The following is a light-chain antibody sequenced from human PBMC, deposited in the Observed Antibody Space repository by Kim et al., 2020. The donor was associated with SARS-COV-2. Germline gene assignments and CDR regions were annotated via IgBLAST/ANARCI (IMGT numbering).Light chain of an antibody. Sequence: AIRMTQSPSSLSASTGDRVTITCRASQGISSYLAWYQQKPGKAPKLLIYAASTLQSGVPSRFSGSGSGTDFTLTISCLQSEDFATYYCKQYYSYPWTFGQGTKVHIK. CDR3: KQYYSYPWT. V-gene: IGKV1-8*01. CDR2: AAS. CDR1: QGISSY. J-gene: IGKJ1*01.